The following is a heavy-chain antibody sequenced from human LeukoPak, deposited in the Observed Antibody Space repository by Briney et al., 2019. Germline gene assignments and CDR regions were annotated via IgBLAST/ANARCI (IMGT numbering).Heavy chain of an antibody. D-gene: IGHD3-22*01. CDR1: GFTFSSYW. J-gene: IGHJ4*02. CDR3: ARGYYYDSSGYFH. CDR2: LKQDGSES. V-gene: IGHV3-7*02. Sequence: GGSLRLSCAASGFTFSSYWMSWVRQAPGKGLEWVANLKQDGSESYYVDSVKGRFTISRDNAKNSLYLQMNSLRAEDTAVYYCARGYYYDSSGYFHWGQGTLVTVSS.